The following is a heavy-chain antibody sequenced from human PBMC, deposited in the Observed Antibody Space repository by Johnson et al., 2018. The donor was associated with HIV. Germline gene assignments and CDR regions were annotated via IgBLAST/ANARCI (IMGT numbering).Heavy chain of an antibody. CDR1: GFTFSSYW. CDR3: ARNSWGSSSGSGI. J-gene: IGHJ3*02. Sequence: MLLVESGGGLVQPGGSLRLSCAASGFTFSSYWMSWVRQAPGKGLEWVANIKQDGSEKYYVDSVKGRFTISRDNAKNSLYLQMNSLRAEDTAVYYWARNSWGSSSGSGIGGQGTMGTVSS. V-gene: IGHV3-7*05. D-gene: IGHD6-6*01. CDR2: IKQDGSEK.